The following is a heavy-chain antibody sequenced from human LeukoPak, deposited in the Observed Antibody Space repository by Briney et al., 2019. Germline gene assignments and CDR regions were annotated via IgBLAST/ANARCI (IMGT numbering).Heavy chain of an antibody. V-gene: IGHV4-59*12. CDR3: ARVTSTTLSDY. Sequence: SETLSLTCSVSGGSISSYYWSWIRQPPGKRLEWIGYIYCSGSTNYNPSLKSRVTISVDTSKNHFSLKLNSVTAADTAVYYCARVTSTTLSDYWGQGTLVTVSS. D-gene: IGHD2/OR15-2a*01. CDR1: GGSISSYY. J-gene: IGHJ4*02. CDR2: IYCSGST.